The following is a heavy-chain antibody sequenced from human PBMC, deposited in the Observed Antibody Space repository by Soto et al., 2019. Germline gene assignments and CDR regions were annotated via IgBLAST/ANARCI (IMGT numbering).Heavy chain of an antibody. V-gene: IGHV1-46*03. D-gene: IGHD2-15*01. CDR2: INPNGGST. CDR3: AAFCSAGGCPPGPWN. J-gene: IGHJ3*01. Sequence: QVVPSGAEVRKPGASVKVSCKASGYSFTTYYIHWFRQAPGQGLEWMAIINPNGGSTNSAQKFQGRVTVTRDMSASTVYMELSSLRSDDTAVYYGAAFCSAGGCPPGPWNWGRGTMVTVSS. CDR1: GYSFTTYY.